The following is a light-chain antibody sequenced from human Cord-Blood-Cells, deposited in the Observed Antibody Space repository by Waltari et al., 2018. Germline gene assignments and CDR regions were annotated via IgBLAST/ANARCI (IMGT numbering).Light chain of an antibody. CDR2: GAS. Sequence: EIVLTQSPGTLSLSPGERATLSCRASQSVSSSYLTWYQQKPGQAPRLLIYGASSRATGIPDRFSGSWSGTDFNLTISRLEPEDFAVYYCQQYGSSPWTFGQGTKVEIK. J-gene: IGKJ1*01. CDR3: QQYGSSPWT. CDR1: QSVSSSY. V-gene: IGKV3-20*01.